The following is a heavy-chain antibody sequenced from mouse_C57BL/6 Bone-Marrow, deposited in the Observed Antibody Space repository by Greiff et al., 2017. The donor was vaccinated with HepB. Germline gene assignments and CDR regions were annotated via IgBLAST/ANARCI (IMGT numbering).Heavy chain of an antibody. CDR3: ARYYYGGTPYAMDY. Sequence: QVQLQQSGAELARPGASVKLSCKASGYTFTSYGISWVKQRTEQGLEWIGEIYPRSGNTYYNEKFKGKATLTADKSSSTAYMELRSQTSEDSAVYFCARYYYGGTPYAMDYWGQGTSVTVSS. CDR2: IYPRSGNT. D-gene: IGHD1-1*01. J-gene: IGHJ4*01. V-gene: IGHV1-81*01. CDR1: GYTFTSYG.